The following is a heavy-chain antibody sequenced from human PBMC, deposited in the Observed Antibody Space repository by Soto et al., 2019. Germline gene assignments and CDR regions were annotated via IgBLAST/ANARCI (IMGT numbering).Heavy chain of an antibody. CDR1: GGSFSGYY. V-gene: IGHV4-34*01. CDR3: ASRTLVRGYY. J-gene: IGHJ4*02. Sequence: QVQLQQWGAGLLKPSETLSLTCAVYGGSFSGYYWSWIRQPPGKGLEWIGEINHSGSTNYNPSLKSRVTISVDTSKNQFSLKLNSVTSAYTAVYYCASRTLVRGYYWGQGTLVTVFS. D-gene: IGHD6-6*01. CDR2: INHSGST.